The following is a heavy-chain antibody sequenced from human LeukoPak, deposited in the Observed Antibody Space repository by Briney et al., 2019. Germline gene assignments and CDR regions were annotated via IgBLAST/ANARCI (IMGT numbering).Heavy chain of an antibody. CDR3: ARDSEYHGSYYYYGMYG. CDR1: GGSISSAGSY. D-gene: IGHD2-2*01. V-gene: IGHV4-31*03. J-gene: IGHJ6*02. Sequence: SETLSLTCTVSGGSISSAGSYWSWIRQHTGKGLGWIGYIYYRVSTSYNPSLKSRATISVDTSKNQISSKLSSVTAADTAVYYCARDSEYHGSYYYYGMYGGGQGTTVTVS. CDR2: IYYRVST.